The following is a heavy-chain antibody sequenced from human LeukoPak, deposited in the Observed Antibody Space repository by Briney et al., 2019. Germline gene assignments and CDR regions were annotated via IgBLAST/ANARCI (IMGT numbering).Heavy chain of an antibody. V-gene: IGHV4-39*01. CDR1: GLSISDSTYY. CDR3: ASSPDDYGDYAAGNWFDP. J-gene: IGHJ5*02. Sequence: SETLSLTCTVSGLSISDSTYYWGWIRQPPGKGLEWIGSIYHRGNTYYNPPLKSRVIISVDTTKNQFSLKLSSVTAADTAVYYCASSPDDYGDYAAGNWFDPWGQGTLVTVSS. CDR2: IYHRGNT. D-gene: IGHD4-17*01.